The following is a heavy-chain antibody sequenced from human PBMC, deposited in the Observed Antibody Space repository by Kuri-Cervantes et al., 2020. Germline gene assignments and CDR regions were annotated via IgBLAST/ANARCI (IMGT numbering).Heavy chain of an antibody. CDR1: GGSISSYY. J-gene: IGHJ6*02. Sequence: SETLSLTCTVSGGSISSYYWSWIRQPPGKGLEWIGSIYYGGSTYYNPSLKSRVTISVDTSKNQFSLKLSSVTAADTAVYYCASMLRYSSSWYQDYYYGMDVWGQGTTVTVSS. V-gene: IGHV4-59*12. CDR3: ASMLRYSSSWYQDYYYGMDV. D-gene: IGHD6-13*01. CDR2: IYYGGST.